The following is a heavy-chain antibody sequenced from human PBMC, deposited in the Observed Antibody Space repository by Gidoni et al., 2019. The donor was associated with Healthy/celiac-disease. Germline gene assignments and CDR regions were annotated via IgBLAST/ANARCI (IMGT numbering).Heavy chain of an antibody. CDR2: IIPSFGTA. D-gene: IGHD6-19*01. CDR1: GGTFSSYA. CDR3: ARDLFSQRAVAGPRYFQH. J-gene: IGHJ1*01. Sequence: QVQLVQSGAEVKKPGSSVKVSCKASGGTFSSYAISWVRQAPGQGLEWMGGIIPSFGTANYAQKFQGRVTITADESTSTAYMELSSLRSEDTAVYYCARDLFSQRAVAGPRYFQHWGQGTLVTVSS. V-gene: IGHV1-69*01.